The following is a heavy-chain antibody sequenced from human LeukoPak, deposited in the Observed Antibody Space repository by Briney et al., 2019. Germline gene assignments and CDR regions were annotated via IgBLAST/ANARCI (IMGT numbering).Heavy chain of an antibody. CDR2: IWYDRSNK. D-gene: IGHD1-26*01. CDR3: ARLGRRGNWFDP. Sequence: GRSLRLSCAASGFTFSSYGMHWVRQAPGKGLEWVAVIWYDRSNKYYADSVKGRFTISRDNSKNTLYLQMNSLRAEDTAVYYCARLGRRGNWFDPWGQGTLVTVSS. J-gene: IGHJ5*02. CDR1: GFTFSSYG. V-gene: IGHV3-33*01.